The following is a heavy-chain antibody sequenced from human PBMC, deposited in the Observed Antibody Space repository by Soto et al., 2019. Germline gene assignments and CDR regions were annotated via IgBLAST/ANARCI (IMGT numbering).Heavy chain of an antibody. CDR1: GYTFTTYA. J-gene: IGHJ6*02. V-gene: IGHV1-3*01. CDR3: AREPSIAARLDYYYGMDV. D-gene: IGHD6-6*01. Sequence: VASVKVSCKASGYTFTTYALHWVRQAPGQTLEWMGWISAGNGNPKYSQKFQGRVTITRDTSASTAYMELSSLKSEDTAVYYCAREPSIAARLDYYYGMDVWGQGTTVTVSS. CDR2: ISAGNGNP.